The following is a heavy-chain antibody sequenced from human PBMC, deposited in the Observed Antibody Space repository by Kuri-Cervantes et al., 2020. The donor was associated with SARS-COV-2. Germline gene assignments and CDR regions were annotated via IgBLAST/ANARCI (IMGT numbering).Heavy chain of an antibody. CDR2: ISSSSRTI. Sequence: GESLKISCAASGFTFSNYAMTWVRQAPGKGLEWVSYISSSSRTIYYADSVKGRFSISGDNAKNSLFLQISSLRAEDTAVYYCARTSGPMDVWGQGTTVTVSS. J-gene: IGHJ6*02. CDR3: ARTSGPMDV. D-gene: IGHD3-3*01. CDR1: GFTFSNYA. V-gene: IGHV3-48*04.